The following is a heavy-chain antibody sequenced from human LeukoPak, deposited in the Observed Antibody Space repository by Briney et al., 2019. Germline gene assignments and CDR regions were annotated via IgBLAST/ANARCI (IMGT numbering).Heavy chain of an antibody. CDR3: ARGWAGKAVGDF. V-gene: IGHV1-18*01. Sequence: GASVKVSCKASGYTFSSYGISWVRQAPGQGLEWMGWINPYDGHTDYAHMVQGKVTMTADTSTNTAYMELRSLRSDDTAVYYCARGWAGKAVGDFWGQGTLLIVSS. CDR1: GYTFSSYG. CDR2: INPYDGHT. D-gene: IGHD1-26*01. J-gene: IGHJ4*02.